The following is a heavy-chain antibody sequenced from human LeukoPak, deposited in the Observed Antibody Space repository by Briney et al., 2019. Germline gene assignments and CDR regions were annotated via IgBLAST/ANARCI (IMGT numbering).Heavy chain of an antibody. V-gene: IGHV3-7*01. Sequence: GGSLRLSCAVSGFTFSSYWMSWFRQAPGKGLEWVANIKQDGSEKYYVDSVKGRFTISRDNAKNSLYLQMNSLRAEDTAVYYCAANFAGDSSGWHGGYWGQGTLVTVSS. CDR3: AANFAGDSSGWHGGY. CDR1: GFTFSSYW. D-gene: IGHD6-19*01. CDR2: IKQDGSEK. J-gene: IGHJ4*02.